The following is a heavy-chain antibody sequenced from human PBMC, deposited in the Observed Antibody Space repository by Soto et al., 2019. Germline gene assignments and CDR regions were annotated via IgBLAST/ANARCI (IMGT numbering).Heavy chain of an antibody. CDR3: AGDPRTDYDFWRGYSYYYYGMDV. CDR2: ISAYNGNT. J-gene: IGHJ6*02. V-gene: IGHV1-18*01. Sequence: ASVKVSCKASGYTFTSYGISWVRQAPGQGLQWMGWISAYNGNTNYAQKLQGRVTMTTDTSTSTAYMELRSLRSDDTAVYYCAGDPRTDYDFWRGYSYYYYGMDVWGQGTTVTVSS. CDR1: GYTFTSYG. D-gene: IGHD3-3*01.